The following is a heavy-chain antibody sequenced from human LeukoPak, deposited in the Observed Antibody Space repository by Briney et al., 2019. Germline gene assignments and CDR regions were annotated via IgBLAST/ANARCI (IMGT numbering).Heavy chain of an antibody. D-gene: IGHD1-26*01. CDR1: GFTFTTYA. CDR2: IKQDGREN. V-gene: IGHV3-7*01. CDR3: AMGGAFFNY. J-gene: IGHJ4*02. Sequence: GGSLRLSCAASGFTFTTYAFHWVRQAPGTGLEWVANIKQDGRENYYVDSVKGRFTISRDNAKNSLYLQMNSLRVEDTAVYYCAMGGAFFNYWGQGTLVTVSS.